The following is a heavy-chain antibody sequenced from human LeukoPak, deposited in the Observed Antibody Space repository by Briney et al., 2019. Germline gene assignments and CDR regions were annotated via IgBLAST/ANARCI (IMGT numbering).Heavy chain of an antibody. CDR1: GGSISSSDYF. CDR2: INSRGST. J-gene: IGHJ5*02. Sequence: SETLSLTCTASGGSISSSDYFWSWIRQPAGKGLEWIGRINSRGSTDYNPSLKSRVTLSVDTSKNQFSLKLTSVTVADTAVYYCARYRLGWFDPWGQGTLVTVSS. CDR3: ARYRLGWFDP. V-gene: IGHV4-61*02. D-gene: IGHD6-25*01.